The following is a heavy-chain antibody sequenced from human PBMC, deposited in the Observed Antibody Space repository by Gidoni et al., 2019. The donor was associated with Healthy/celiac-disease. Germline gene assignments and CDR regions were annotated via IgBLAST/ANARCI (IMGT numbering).Heavy chain of an antibody. CDR2: IWYDGSNK. J-gene: IGHJ4*02. V-gene: IGHV3-33*01. Sequence: QVQLVESGGGVVQPGRYLRLSCAASGFTFSSYGMHWVRQAPGKGLGWVAVIWYDGSNKYYADSVKGRFTISRDNSKNTLYLQMNSLRAEDTAVYYCARDKLTIFGDDTGFFDYWGQGTLVTVSS. D-gene: IGHD3-3*01. CDR1: GFTFSSYG. CDR3: ARDKLTIFGDDTGFFDY.